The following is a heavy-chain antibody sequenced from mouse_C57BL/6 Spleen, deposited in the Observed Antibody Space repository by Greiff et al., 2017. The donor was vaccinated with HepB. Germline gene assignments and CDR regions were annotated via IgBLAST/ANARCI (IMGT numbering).Heavy chain of an antibody. CDR3: AISITTVVGGAMDY. J-gene: IGHJ4*01. D-gene: IGHD1-1*01. CDR2: IDPSDSYT. V-gene: IGHV1-50*01. CDR1: GYTFTSYW. Sequence: QVQLQQPGAELVKPGASVKLSCKASGYTFTSYWMQWVKQRPGQGLEWIGEIDPSDSYTNYNQKFKGKATLTVDTSSSTAYMQLSSLTSEDSAVYYCAISITTVVGGAMDYWGQGTSVTVSS.